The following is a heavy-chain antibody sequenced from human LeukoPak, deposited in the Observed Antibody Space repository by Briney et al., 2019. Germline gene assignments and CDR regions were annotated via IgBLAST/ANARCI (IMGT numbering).Heavy chain of an antibody. J-gene: IGHJ4*02. CDR1: GYTFTSYA. D-gene: IGHD3-10*01. V-gene: IGHV1-8*03. CDR2: MNPNSGNT. CDR3: ARGLLQNHLQELLYYY. Sequence: ASVKVSCKASGYTFTSYAMHWVRQAPGQGLEWMGWMNPNSGNTGYAQKFQGRVTITRNTSISTAYMELSSLRSEDTAVYYCARGLLQNHLQELLYYYWGQGTLVTVSS.